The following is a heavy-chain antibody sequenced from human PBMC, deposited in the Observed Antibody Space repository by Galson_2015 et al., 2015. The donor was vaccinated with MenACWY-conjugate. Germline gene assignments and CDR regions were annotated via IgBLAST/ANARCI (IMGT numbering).Heavy chain of an antibody. Sequence: SLRLSCAASGFTFSSYAMAWVRQAPGKELEWVSSIGASGYDTYYADSARGRFAISRDSSQNILYLQMNGLRAEDTALYYCANWHCIGSSCSPGVHWGQG. D-gene: IGHD2-15*01. CDR1: GFTFSSYA. CDR2: IGASGYDT. J-gene: IGHJ1*01. V-gene: IGHV3-23*01. CDR3: ANWHCIGSSCSPGVH.